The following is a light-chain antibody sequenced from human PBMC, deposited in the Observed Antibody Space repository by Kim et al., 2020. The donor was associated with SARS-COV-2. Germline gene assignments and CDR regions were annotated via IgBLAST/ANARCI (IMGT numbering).Light chain of an antibody. CDR2: QNT. CDR1: KLGNQY. CDR3: QAWDSSTVI. V-gene: IGLV3-1*01. J-gene: IGLJ2*01. Sequence: SYELTQPPSVSVSPGQTATITCFGDKLGNQYASWYQQKSGQSPVLVIYQNTIRPSGIPERFSGSNSGNAATLTISGTQALDEADYYCQAWDSSTVIFGGG.